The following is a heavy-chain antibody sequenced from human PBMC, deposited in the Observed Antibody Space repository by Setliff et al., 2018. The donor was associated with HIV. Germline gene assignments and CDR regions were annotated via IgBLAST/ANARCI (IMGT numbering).Heavy chain of an antibody. Sequence: GGSLRLSCAASGFTFSSYGMHWVRQAPGKGLEWVAVIWSDGSNKYYADSVKGRFTISRDNSKNTLYLQMNSLRAEDTAGYYCAKERCSGGSCYFDYWGQGTLVTVSS. D-gene: IGHD2-15*01. CDR3: AKERCSGGSCYFDY. CDR2: IWSDGSNK. V-gene: IGHV3-33*06. CDR1: GFTFSSYG. J-gene: IGHJ4*02.